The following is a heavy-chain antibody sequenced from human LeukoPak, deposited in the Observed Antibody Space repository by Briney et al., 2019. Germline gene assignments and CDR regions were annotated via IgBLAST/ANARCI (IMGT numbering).Heavy chain of an antibody. J-gene: IGHJ4*02. Sequence: SETLSLTCTVSGGSISSYYWGWIRQPPGKGLEWIGSIYYSGSTYYNPSLKSRVTISVDTSKNQFSLKLSSVTAADTAVYYCARVIDVAAAGYFDSWGQGTQVTVSS. CDR2: IYYSGST. CDR3: ARVIDVAAAGYFDS. V-gene: IGHV4-39*01. CDR1: GGSISSYY. D-gene: IGHD6-13*01.